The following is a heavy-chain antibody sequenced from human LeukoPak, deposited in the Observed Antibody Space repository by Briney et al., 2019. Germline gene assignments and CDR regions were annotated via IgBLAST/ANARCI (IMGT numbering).Heavy chain of an antibody. V-gene: IGHV3-21*01. CDR2: ISSSSSYI. D-gene: IGHD2-2*01. Sequence: PGGSLRLSCAASGFTFSSYSMNWVRQAPGKGLEWVSSISSSSSYIYYADSVKGRFAISRDNAKNSLYLQMNSLRAEDTAVYYCARDQPAGRAQDYWGQGTLVTVSS. CDR1: GFTFSSYS. CDR3: ARDQPAGRAQDY. J-gene: IGHJ4*02.